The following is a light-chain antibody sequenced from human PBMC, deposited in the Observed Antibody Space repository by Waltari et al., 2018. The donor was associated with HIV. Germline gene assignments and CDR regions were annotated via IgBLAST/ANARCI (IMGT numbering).Light chain of an antibody. J-gene: IGLJ2*01. V-gene: IGLV3-21*02. CDR3: QVWDRSYKEAV. CDR2: DDV. CDR1: NTGRNS. Sequence: SYVLTQAPSLSVAPGQTATLCCGNTGRNSVQWYRQKPGRAPLLVVLDDVDRSSGIPARFSGARSGERATLTIRGVEAGDEADYYCQVWDRSYKEAVFGGGT.